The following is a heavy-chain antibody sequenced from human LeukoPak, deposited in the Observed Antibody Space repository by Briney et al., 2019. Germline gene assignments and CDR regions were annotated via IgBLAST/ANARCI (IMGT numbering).Heavy chain of an antibody. CDR3: ARDAQGTIVPFDL. CDR2: IYYSGST. D-gene: IGHD3-16*02. Sequence: VKPSETLSLTCTVSGGSISSYYWSWIRQPPGKGLEWIGYIYYSGSTNYNPSLKSRVTISVDTSKNQFSLKLSSVTAADTAVYYCARDAQGTIVPFDLWGRGTLVTVSS. J-gene: IGHJ2*01. CDR1: GGSISSYY. V-gene: IGHV4-59*12.